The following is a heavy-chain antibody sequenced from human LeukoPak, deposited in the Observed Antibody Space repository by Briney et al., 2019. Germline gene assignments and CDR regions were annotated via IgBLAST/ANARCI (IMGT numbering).Heavy chain of an antibody. D-gene: IGHD6-6*01. CDR2: ISSSSSYI. CDR1: GFTFSSSA. CDR3: ASSSGIAARPCDY. J-gene: IGHJ4*02. V-gene: IGHV3-21*01. Sequence: GGSLRLSCAASGFTFSSSAMSWVRQAPGKGLEWVSSISSSSSYIYYADSVKGRFTISRDNAKNSLYLQMNSLRAEDTAVYYCASSSGIAARPCDYWGQGTLVTVSS.